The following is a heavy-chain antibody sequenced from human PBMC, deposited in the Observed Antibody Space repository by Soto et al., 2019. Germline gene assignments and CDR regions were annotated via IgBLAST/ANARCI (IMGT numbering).Heavy chain of an antibody. J-gene: IGHJ5*02. Sequence: QLTLKESGPTLVKPTQTLTLTCTFSGFSLSTSGVGVGWIRQPPGKALEWLALIYWDDDKRYSPSLKSRLTIPQETTQEQLDLTMTIADPVETATYYCAHRRGYGSGGCCYSIWFDPWGQGTLITVSS. CDR2: IYWDDDK. V-gene: IGHV2-5*02. D-gene: IGHD2-15*01. CDR1: GFSLSTSGVG. CDR3: AHRRGYGSGGCCYSIWFDP.